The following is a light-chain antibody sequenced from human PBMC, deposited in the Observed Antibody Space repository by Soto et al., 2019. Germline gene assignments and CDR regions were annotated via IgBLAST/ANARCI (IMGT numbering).Light chain of an antibody. CDR1: QSITHW. J-gene: IGKJ4*01. CDR3: QQRSNWPLT. V-gene: IGKV1-5*01. CDR2: DAS. Sequence: DIQMTQSPSTLSASVGDRVTITCRASQSITHWLAWYQQKPEKAPKLLVYDASSLETGVPSRFSGSGSGTEFSLTISSLEPDDFAVYYCQQRSNWPLTFGGGTKVEIK.